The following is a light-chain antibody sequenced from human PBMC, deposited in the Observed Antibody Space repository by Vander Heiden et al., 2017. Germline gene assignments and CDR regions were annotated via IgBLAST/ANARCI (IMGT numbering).Light chain of an antibody. CDR2: CAS. Sequence: MMVRSQDSLAVSLGERATINCKSSQTFLNNSNYKNYLAWYQQKPGQPPSLLIYCASTRESGVPDRFGGGGSGTDFTLAISSLQAEDVAVYYCQQDNTIPFTFGRGTKVE. V-gene: IGKV4-1*01. J-gene: IGKJ4*01. CDR3: QQDNTIPFT. CDR1: QTFLNNSNYKNY.